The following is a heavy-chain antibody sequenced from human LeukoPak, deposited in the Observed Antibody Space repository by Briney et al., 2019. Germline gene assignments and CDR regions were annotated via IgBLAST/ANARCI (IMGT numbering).Heavy chain of an antibody. CDR1: GFTFSSNA. D-gene: IGHD1-7*01. V-gene: IGHV3-30*04. Sequence: GGSLRLSCAASGFTFSSNAMHWVRQAPGKGLEWVAVISYDGSNKYYADSVKGRFTISRDNSKNTLYLQMNSLRAEDTAVYYCAKWAGTTRSFYYYYYMDVWGKGTTVTVSS. CDR3: AKWAGTTRSFYYYYYMDV. CDR2: ISYDGSNK. J-gene: IGHJ6*03.